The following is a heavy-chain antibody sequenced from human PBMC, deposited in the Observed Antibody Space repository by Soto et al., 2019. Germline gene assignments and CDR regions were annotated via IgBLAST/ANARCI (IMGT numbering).Heavy chain of an antibody. Sequence: QITLKESGPALVKPTQTLTLTCTFSGFSLSTSGVGVGWIRQPPGEALEWLALIYWDDYKHFSPSLESRLTITKDTSKNQVVLTKTNMDPVDTATYYWGHKGGGDRILDYWGQGTLVTVSS. CDR1: GFSLSTSGVG. V-gene: IGHV2-5*02. J-gene: IGHJ4*02. CDR2: IYWDDYK. CDR3: GHKGGGDRILDY. D-gene: IGHD3-16*01.